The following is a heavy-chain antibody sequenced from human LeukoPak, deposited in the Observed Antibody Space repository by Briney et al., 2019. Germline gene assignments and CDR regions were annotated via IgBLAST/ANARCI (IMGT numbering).Heavy chain of an antibody. CDR3: ARVLAYCGGDCFRSFDY. Sequence: GASVKVSCKASGGTFRSYALSWVRQAPGQGLEWMGGIIPIFGTANYAQKLQGRVTITADESTSTAYMELSSLRSEDTAVYYCARVLAYCGGDCFRSFDYWGQGTLVTVSS. CDR1: GGTFRSYA. CDR2: IIPIFGTA. D-gene: IGHD2-21*02. J-gene: IGHJ4*02. V-gene: IGHV1-69*13.